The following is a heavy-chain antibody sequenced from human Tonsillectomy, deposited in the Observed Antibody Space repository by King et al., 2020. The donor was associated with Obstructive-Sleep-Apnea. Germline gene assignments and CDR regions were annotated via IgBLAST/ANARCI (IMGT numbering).Heavy chain of an antibody. Sequence: VQLQESGPGLVKPSETLSLTCSVSGGSMSGYYWSWIRQPPGKGLEWIGYIYSSGTTKYNPSLKSRVTISADTSKNQFSLILRSVTAADTAMYYCARDPDYYDRSGYRGNWFDPWGKGTLVTVSS. CDR3: ARDPDYYDRSGYRGNWFDP. CDR2: IYSSGTT. CDR1: GGSMSGYY. V-gene: IGHV4-59*01. D-gene: IGHD3-22*01. J-gene: IGHJ5*02.